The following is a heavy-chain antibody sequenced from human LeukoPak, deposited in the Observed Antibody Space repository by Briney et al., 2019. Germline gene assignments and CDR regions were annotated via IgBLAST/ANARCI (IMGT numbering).Heavy chain of an antibody. Sequence: PSETLSLTCAVYGGSFSGYYWSWIRQPPGKGLEWIGEINHSGSTNYNPSLKSRVTISVDKSKNQFSLKLSSVTAADTTVYYCANPRRGDAFDIWGQGTMVTVSS. V-gene: IGHV4-34*01. CDR3: ANPRRGDAFDI. CDR2: INHSGST. CDR1: GGSFSGYY. J-gene: IGHJ3*02. D-gene: IGHD3-16*01.